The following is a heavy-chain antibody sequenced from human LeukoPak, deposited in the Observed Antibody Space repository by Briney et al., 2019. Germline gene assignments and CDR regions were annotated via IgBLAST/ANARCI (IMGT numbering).Heavy chain of an antibody. CDR3: ARSPFYYFDY. D-gene: IGHD2-8*01. V-gene: IGHV5-51*01. Sequence: GESLKISCKGSGYSFTSYWIAWVRQMPGKGLECMGIIYPGDSDTKYSPSFQGQVTISIDKSISTAYLQWSSLRASDTAMYYCARSPFYYFDYWGQGTLVSVPS. CDR1: GYSFTSYW. J-gene: IGHJ4*02. CDR2: IYPGDSDT.